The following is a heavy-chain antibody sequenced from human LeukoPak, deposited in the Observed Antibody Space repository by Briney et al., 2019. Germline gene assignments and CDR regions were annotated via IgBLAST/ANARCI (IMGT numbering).Heavy chain of an antibody. D-gene: IGHD3-22*01. CDR3: ARAYYDSSGSFGGAFDI. J-gene: IGHJ3*02. CDR2: IKQDGSEK. CDR1: GFTFSRYW. Sequence: GGSLRLSCAASGFTFSRYWMTWVRQAPGKGLEWVANIKQDGSEKYYVDSVKGRFTISRDNAKNSLYLQMNSLRAEDTALYYCARAYYDSSGSFGGAFDIWGQGTMVTVSS. V-gene: IGHV3-7*03.